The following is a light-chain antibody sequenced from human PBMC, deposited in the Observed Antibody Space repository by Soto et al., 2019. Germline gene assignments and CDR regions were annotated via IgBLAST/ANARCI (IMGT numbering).Light chain of an antibody. Sequence: EIVLTQSPATLSLSPGEGATLSLRASQSIGTNLAWYQQKPGQAPRLLIFAASTRATGIAARFSGRGSGIEFTLTISSLESEDFAVYFCQQYNKWPLAFGHGTKVDIK. J-gene: IGKJ1*01. V-gene: IGKV3-15*01. CDR3: QQYNKWPLA. CDR1: QSIGTN. CDR2: AAS.